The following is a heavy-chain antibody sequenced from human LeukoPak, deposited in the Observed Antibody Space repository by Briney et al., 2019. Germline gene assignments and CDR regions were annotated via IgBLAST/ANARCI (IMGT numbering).Heavy chain of an antibody. V-gene: IGHV3-33*01. CDR3: ATGGTYWSTWTGH. CDR2: IWYDGSNK. D-gene: IGHD3-10*01. CDR1: GFTFSSYG. Sequence: GRSLRLSCAASGFTFSSYGMHWVRQAPGKGLEWVAVIWYDGSNKYYADSVKGRFTISRDNSKNTLYLQMNSLRAEDTALYYCATGGTYWSTWTGHWGQGTLVTVSS. J-gene: IGHJ4*02.